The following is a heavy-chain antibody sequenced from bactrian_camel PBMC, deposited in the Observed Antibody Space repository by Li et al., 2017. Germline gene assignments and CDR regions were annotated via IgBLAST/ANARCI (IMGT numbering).Heavy chain of an antibody. J-gene: IGHJ4*01. D-gene: IGHD1*01. CDR2: IVSAGST. Sequence: HVQLVESGGGSVQAGGSLRLSCAASRYSGDYMAWFSQTPGKERGGVAAIVSAGSTIYADSVKGRFTISKDNAKNTLYLQMNSLKPEDTAMYYCAAGIWWSLRHYDYTYWGQGTQVTVS. V-gene: IGHV3S53*01. CDR1: RYSGDY. CDR3: AAGIWWSLRHYDYTY.